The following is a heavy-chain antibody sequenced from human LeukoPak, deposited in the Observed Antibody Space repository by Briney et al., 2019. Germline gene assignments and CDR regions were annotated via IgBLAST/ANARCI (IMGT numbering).Heavy chain of an antibody. D-gene: IGHD3-10*01. CDR3: ARASGPFDY. CDR1: GFMFSVYG. J-gene: IGHJ4*02. V-gene: IGHV3-33*01. CDR2: IWNDGSNK. Sequence: GGSLRLSCVASGFMFSVYGMHWVRQAPGKGLEWVAVIWNDGSNKYYADSVKGRFTISRDNSKNTLYLQMNSLRAEDTAVYSCARASGPFDYWGQETLVPVSS.